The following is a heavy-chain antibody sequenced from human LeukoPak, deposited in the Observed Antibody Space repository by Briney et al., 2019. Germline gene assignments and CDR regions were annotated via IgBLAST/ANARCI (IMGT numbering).Heavy chain of an antibody. Sequence: ASETLSLTCAVYGGSFSGYYWSWIRQPPGKGLEWIGEINHSGSTNYNPSLKSRVTISVDKSKNQFSLKLSSVTAADTAVYYCARGRPDIVVVPAAIYYWGQGTLVTVSS. CDR3: ARGRPDIVVVPAAIYY. CDR2: INHSGST. V-gene: IGHV4-34*01. J-gene: IGHJ4*02. D-gene: IGHD2-2*01. CDR1: GGSFSGYY.